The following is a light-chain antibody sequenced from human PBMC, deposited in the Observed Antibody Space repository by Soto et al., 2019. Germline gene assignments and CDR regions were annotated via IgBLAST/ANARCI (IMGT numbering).Light chain of an antibody. V-gene: IGLV2-8*01. CDR3: SSYAGSNNDV. CDR1: SRNVGGYNY. Sequence: QSALTQPPSASGSPGQSVAISCTGTSRNVGGYNYFSWYQLHPGKAPKLMIYGVNMRPSGVPDRFSGSKSGNTASLTVSGLRAEDEADYYCSSYAGSNNDVFGTGTKVTVL. CDR2: GVN. J-gene: IGLJ1*01.